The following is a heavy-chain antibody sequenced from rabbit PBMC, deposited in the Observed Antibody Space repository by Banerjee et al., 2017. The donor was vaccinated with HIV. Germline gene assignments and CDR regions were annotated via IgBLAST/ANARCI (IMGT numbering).Heavy chain of an antibody. CDR1: GFSFSNKYV. CDR3: ARDLSNGDGYVLDL. CDR2: IYTSSGST. Sequence: QEQLVESGGGLVKPGASLTLSCKASGFSFSNKYVMCWVRQAPGKGLEWIACIYTSSGSTWYASWAKGRFTISKTSSTTVTLQMTSLTAADTATYFCARDLSNGDGYVLDLWGP. V-gene: IGHV1S45*01. D-gene: IGHD6-1*01. J-gene: IGHJ4*01.